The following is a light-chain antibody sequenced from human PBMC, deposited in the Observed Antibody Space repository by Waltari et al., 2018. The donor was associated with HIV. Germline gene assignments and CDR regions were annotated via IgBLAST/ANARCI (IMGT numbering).Light chain of an antibody. V-gene: IGKV1-39*01. Sequence: DIQMTQTPSSLSASVGARVIITCRASQTIISYLNWYQQKLGKAPKLLISAASNLQSGVPSRFSGSGSATDFTLTISSLQPEDSATYFCQQSYNTPLTFGGGTKVEIK. CDR2: AAS. CDR3: QQSYNTPLT. CDR1: QTIISY. J-gene: IGKJ4*01.